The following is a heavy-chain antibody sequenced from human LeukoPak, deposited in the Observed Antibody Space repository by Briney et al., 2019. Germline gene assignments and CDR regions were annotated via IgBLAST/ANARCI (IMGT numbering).Heavy chain of an antibody. D-gene: IGHD2-15*01. CDR2: INTDGSST. Sequence: PGGSLRLSCAASGFTFSNYWMHWVRQDPGKGLVWVSHINTDGSSTKYADSVKGRFTISRDNAKNTVYLQMNSQTAEDTAVYYCARLGYCSGGSCYGHDFWGQGTLVTVSS. J-gene: IGHJ4*02. V-gene: IGHV3-74*01. CDR1: GFTFSNYW. CDR3: ARLGYCSGGSCYGHDF.